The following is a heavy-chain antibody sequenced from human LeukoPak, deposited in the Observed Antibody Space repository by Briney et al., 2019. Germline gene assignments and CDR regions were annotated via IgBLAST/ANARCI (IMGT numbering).Heavy chain of an antibody. CDR3: ATNFLVEYWITYMDV. CDR2: IIPVYGTT. CDR1: GASFRIYG. Sequence: ASVKISCKASGASFRIYGVTWVRQAPGQGLEWMGGIIPVYGTTNYAQKFQGRLTINTDESTSTVFMGLNNLRFEDTATYYCATNFLVEYWITYMDVWGKGTTVSVSS. J-gene: IGHJ6*03. D-gene: IGHD2-8*02. V-gene: IGHV1-69*05.